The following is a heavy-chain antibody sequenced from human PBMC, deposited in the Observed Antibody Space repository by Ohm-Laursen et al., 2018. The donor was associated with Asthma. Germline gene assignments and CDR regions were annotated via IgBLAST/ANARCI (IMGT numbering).Heavy chain of an antibody. Sequence: SSLRLSCAASGFTFSSYAMHWVRQAPGKGLEWVAVISYDGSNKYYADSVKGRFTISRDNSKNTLYLQMNSLRAEDTAVYYCARDQGTVTTVGYYYYGMDVWGQGTTVTVSS. CDR1: GFTFSSYA. J-gene: IGHJ6*02. D-gene: IGHD4-11*01. CDR3: ARDQGTVTTVGYYYYGMDV. V-gene: IGHV3-30-3*01. CDR2: ISYDGSNK.